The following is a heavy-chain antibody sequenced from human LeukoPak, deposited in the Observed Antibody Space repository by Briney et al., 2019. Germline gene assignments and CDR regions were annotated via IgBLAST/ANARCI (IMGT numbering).Heavy chain of an antibody. J-gene: IGHJ4*02. CDR3: AREAIVGATTYFDY. D-gene: IGHD1-26*01. CDR1: GFTFSSYA. Sequence: GSLRLSCAASGFTFSSYAMSWVRQAPGKGLEWVANIKQDGSEKYYVDSVKGRFTISRDNAKNSLYLQMNSLRAEDTAVYYCAREAIVGATTYFDYWGQGTLVTVSS. V-gene: IGHV3-7*01. CDR2: IKQDGSEK.